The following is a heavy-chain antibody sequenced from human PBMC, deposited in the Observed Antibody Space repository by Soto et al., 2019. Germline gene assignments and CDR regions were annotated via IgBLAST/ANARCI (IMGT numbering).Heavy chain of an antibody. V-gene: IGHV3-30-3*01. CDR3: AREKRAMVTFFDY. CDR1: GFTFSSYA. J-gene: IGHJ4*02. CDR2: ISYDGSNK. D-gene: IGHD5-18*01. Sequence: GGSLRLSCAASGFTFSSYAMHWVRQAPGKGLEWVAVISYDGSNKYYADSVKGRFTISRDNSKNTLYLQMNSLRAEDTAVYYCAREKRAMVTFFDYWGQGTLVTVSS.